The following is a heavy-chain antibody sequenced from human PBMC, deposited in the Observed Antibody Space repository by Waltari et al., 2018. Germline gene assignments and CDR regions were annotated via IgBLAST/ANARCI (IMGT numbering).Heavy chain of an antibody. Sequence: QVQLQESGPGLVKPSETLSLTCAVSGYSISSGYYWGWIRQPPGKGLEWIGSIYHSGSTYYNPSLKSRVTISVDTSKNQFSLKLSSVTAADTAVYYCARDLAPDYWGQGTLVTVSS. CDR1: GYSISSGYY. CDR2: IYHSGST. CDR3: ARDLAPDY. J-gene: IGHJ4*02. V-gene: IGHV4-38-2*02.